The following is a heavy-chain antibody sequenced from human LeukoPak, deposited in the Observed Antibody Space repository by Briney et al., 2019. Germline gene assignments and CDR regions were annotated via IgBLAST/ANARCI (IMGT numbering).Heavy chain of an antibody. D-gene: IGHD3-10*01. V-gene: IGHV1-69*13. CDR1: GGTFSSYA. J-gene: IGHJ4*02. Sequence: GASVKVSCKASGGTFSSYAISWVRQAPGQGLEWMGGIIPIFGTANYAQKFQGRVTITADESTSTAYMELSSLRSEDTAVYYCARVGRRGLLWFGELPYWGQGTLVTVSS. CDR3: ARVGRRGLLWFGELPY. CDR2: IIPIFGTA.